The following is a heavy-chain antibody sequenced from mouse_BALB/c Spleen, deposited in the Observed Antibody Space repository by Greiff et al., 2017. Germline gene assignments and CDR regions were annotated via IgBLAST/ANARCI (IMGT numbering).Heavy chain of an antibody. CDR3: ARSPYGNYVWFAY. CDR2: ISSGSSTI. CDR1: GFTFSSFG. V-gene: IGHV5-17*02. J-gene: IGHJ3*01. D-gene: IGHD2-1*01. Sequence: DVELVESGGGLVQPGGSRKLSCAASGFTFSSFGMHWVRQAPEKGLEWVAYISSGSSTIYYADTVKGRFTISRDNPKNTLFLQMTSLRSEDTAMYYCARSPYGNYVWFAYWGQGTLVTVSA.